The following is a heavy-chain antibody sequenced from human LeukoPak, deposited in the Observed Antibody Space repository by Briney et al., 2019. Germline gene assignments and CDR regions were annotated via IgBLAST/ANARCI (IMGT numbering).Heavy chain of an antibody. CDR1: GYSISSGYY. CDR3: ARGRRSGSYPY. CDR2: IYHSGST. V-gene: IGHV4-38-2*02. D-gene: IGHD3-10*01. Sequence: SETLSLTCTVSGYSISSGYYWGWIRQPPGKGLEWIGSIYHSGSTYYNPSLKSRVTISVDTSKNQFSLKLSSVTAADTAVYYCARGRRSGSYPYWGQGTLVTVSS. J-gene: IGHJ4*02.